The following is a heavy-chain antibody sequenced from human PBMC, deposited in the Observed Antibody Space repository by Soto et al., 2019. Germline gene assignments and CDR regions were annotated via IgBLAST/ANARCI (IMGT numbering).Heavy chain of an antibody. J-gene: IGHJ6*02. D-gene: IGHD5-12*01. Sequence: PSETLSLTCTVSGDSISSSSYYWDWIRQPPGKGLEWIGSIYYSGSTYYNPSLKSRVTISVDTSKNQFSLKLSSVTAADTAVYYCARDQGYSGYDWGYYYYGMDVWGQGTTVTVSS. CDR3: ARDQGYSGYDWGYYYYGMDV. CDR2: IYYSGST. V-gene: IGHV4-39*07. CDR1: GDSISSSSYY.